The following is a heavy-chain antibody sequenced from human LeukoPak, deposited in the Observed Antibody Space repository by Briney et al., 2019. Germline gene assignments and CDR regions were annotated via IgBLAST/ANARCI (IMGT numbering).Heavy chain of an antibody. J-gene: IGHJ3*02. Sequence: SETLSLTCTVSGGSISSSSYYWGWIRQPPGKGLEWIAEISQNGDSNYNMSLKSRVTISLDKSKNQVSLKLNSVTAADTAVYYCARALGAFDIWGQGTMVTVSS. V-gene: IGHV4-39*07. CDR1: GGSISSSSYY. CDR2: ISQNGDS. CDR3: ARALGAFDI.